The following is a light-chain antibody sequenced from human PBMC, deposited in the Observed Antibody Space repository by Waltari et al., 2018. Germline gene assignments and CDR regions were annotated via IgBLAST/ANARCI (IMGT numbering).Light chain of an antibody. CDR1: QSISSY. J-gene: IGKJ3*01. CDR2: DAS. V-gene: IGKV3-11*01. Sequence: EIVLKQSPATLSLSSGDRVTFSCRSSQSISSYLAWYQQKPGQAPRLLIYDASTRATGVPARFSGSGSVTDFTLTISSLEPEDFAIYYCQQRSKSFTFGPGTKVDMK. CDR3: QQRSKSFT.